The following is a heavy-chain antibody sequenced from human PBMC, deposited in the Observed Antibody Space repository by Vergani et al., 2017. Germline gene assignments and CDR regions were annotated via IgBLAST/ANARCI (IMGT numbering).Heavy chain of an antibody. J-gene: IGHJ4*02. D-gene: IGHD2-15*01. Sequence: QVHLVESGGGVVQPGRSLRLSCAASGFTFSSYGMHWVRQAPGKGLEWVTVIWYDGSNKYYADSVKGRFTISRDNSKSTLYLQMNSLRAEDTAVYYCAKDLGGCSGGSCYLDYWGQGTLVTVSS. CDR1: GFTFSSYG. CDR2: IWYDGSNK. CDR3: AKDLGGCSGGSCYLDY. V-gene: IGHV3-33*06.